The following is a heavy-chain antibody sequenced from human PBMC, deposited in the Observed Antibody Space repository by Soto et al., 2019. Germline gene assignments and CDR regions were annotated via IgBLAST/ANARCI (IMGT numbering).Heavy chain of an antibody. Sequence: ASVKVSCKASGYTFTSYGISWVRQAPGQGLEWMGWISAYNGNTNYAQKLQGRVTMTTDTSTSTAYMELRSLRSDDTAVYYCARAGGYSRTTPNPRAYDMDVWGQGTTVTVSS. CDR1: GYTFTSYG. J-gene: IGHJ6*02. CDR2: ISAYNGNT. D-gene: IGHD6-13*01. V-gene: IGHV1-18*01. CDR3: ARAGGYSRTTPNPRAYDMDV.